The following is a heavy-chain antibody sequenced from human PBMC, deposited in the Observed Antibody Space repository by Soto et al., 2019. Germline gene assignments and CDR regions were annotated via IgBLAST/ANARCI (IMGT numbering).Heavy chain of an antibody. J-gene: IGHJ4*02. Sequence: LETLSLTCTVSGGSFTNYYWSWIRQPPGRGLEWIGYIYNTGSTNYNPSLKSRVTISVDTSKNQFSLKLSSVTAADTAVYYCASRNYYGSGSYHYYFXYWGQGTLVTVSS. D-gene: IGHD3-10*01. V-gene: IGHV4-59*08. CDR2: IYNTGST. CDR3: ASRNYYGSGSYHYYFXY. CDR1: GGSFTNYY.